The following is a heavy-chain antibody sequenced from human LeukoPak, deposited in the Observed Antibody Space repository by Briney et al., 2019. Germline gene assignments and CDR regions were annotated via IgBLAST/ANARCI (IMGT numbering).Heavy chain of an antibody. V-gene: IGHV4-59*01. CDR2: IYYSGST. D-gene: IGHD1-26*01. CDR3: ARGEVPFFDY. Sequence: PSETLSLTCTVSGGSISYYHWSWIRQPPGKGLEWIGYIYYSGSTNYNPSLKSRVTISVDTSKNQFSLKLSSMTAADTALYYCARGEVPFFDYWGQGTLVTVSS. CDR1: GGSISYYH. J-gene: IGHJ4*02.